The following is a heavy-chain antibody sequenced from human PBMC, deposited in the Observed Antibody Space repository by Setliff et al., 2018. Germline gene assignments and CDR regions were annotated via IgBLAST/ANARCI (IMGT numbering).Heavy chain of an antibody. J-gene: IGHJ4*02. Sequence: GGSLRLSCAASGFTFSSYWMHWVRQAPGKGLEWVAVIYHDGGNKYYADSVKGRFTVSRDISRNTVFLDMNSRRAEDTAVYHCARDIDTTSHYGMFDYWGQGALVTVSS. D-gene: IGHD3-9*01. CDR1: GFTFSSYW. V-gene: IGHV3-33*08. CDR2: IYHDGGNK. CDR3: ARDIDTTSHYGMFDY.